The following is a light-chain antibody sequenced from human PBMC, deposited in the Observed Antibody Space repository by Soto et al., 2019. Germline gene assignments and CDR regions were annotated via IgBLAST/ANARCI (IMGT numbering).Light chain of an antibody. Sequence: EKMMTQSPATLSVSPGERATLSFRASQSVSSNLAWYQQKPGQAPRLLIYGASNRATGIPDRFSGSGSGTDFTLTISSLQSEDSAIYYCQQYNNWPRTFGQGTKVDIK. J-gene: IGKJ1*01. CDR1: QSVSSN. V-gene: IGKV3D-15*01. CDR3: QQYNNWPRT. CDR2: GAS.